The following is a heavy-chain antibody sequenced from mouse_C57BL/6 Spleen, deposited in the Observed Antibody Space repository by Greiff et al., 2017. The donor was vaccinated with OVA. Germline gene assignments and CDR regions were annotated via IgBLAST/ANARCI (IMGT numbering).Heavy chain of an antibody. J-gene: IGHJ3*01. CDR1: GYSITSGYD. D-gene: IGHD2-3*01. V-gene: IGHV3-1*01. CDR3: AMKRGDGYYGWFAY. Sequence: EVKLVESGPGMVKPSQSLSLTCTVTGYSITSGYDWHWIRHFPGNKLEWMGYISYSGSTNYNPSLKSRISITHDTSKNHFFLKLNSVTTEDTATYYCAMKRGDGYYGWFAYWGQGTLVTVSA. CDR2: ISYSGST.